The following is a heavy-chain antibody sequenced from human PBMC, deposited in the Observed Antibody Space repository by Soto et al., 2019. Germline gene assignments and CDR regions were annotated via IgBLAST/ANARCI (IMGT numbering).Heavy chain of an antibody. V-gene: IGHV4-59*01. J-gene: IGHJ4*02. CDR2: IYYSGST. CDR1: GGSISSYY. Sequence: PSETLSLTCTVSGGSISSYYWSWIRQPPGKGLEWIGYIYYSGSTNYNPSLKSRVTISVDTSKNQFSLKLSSVTAADTAVYYCARGGSSWDIGFDSRRQGPLVTVS. CDR3: ARGGSSWDIGFDS. D-gene: IGHD6-13*01.